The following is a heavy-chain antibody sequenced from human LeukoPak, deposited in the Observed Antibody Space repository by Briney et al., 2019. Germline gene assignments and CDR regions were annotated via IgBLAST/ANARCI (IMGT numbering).Heavy chain of an antibody. CDR3: ARDRRSAAGTTYYFDY. J-gene: IGHJ4*02. V-gene: IGHV3-23*01. D-gene: IGHD6-13*01. CDR2: ISGSGSGSGGST. CDR1: GFTFSSYA. Sequence: GGSLRLSCAASGFTFSSYAMSWVRQAPGKGLEWVSAISGSGSGSGGSTYYADSVKGRFTISRDNAKNSLYLQMNSLRAEDTAVYYCARDRRSAAGTTYYFDYWGQGTLVTVSS.